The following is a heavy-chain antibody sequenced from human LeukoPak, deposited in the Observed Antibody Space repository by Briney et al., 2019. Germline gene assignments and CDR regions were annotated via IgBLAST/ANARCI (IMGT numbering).Heavy chain of an antibody. Sequence: SVKVSCKASGGTFSSYAISWVRQAPGQGLEWMGGIIPIFGTANYAQKFQGRATITTDESTSTAYMELSSLRSEDTAVYYCARSPYDILTGYYKGYYYYYMDVWGKGTTVTVSS. J-gene: IGHJ6*03. CDR2: IIPIFGTA. CDR3: ARSPYDILTGYYKGYYYYYMDV. CDR1: GGTFSSYA. D-gene: IGHD3-9*01. V-gene: IGHV1-69*05.